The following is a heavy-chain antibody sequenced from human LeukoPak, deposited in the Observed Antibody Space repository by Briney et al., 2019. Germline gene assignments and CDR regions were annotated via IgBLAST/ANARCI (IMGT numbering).Heavy chain of an antibody. J-gene: IGHJ5*02. Sequence: GASVKVSCKASGYTFTGYHMHWVRQAPGQGLEWMGWINPNSGGTNYAQKFQGRVTMTRDTSISTAYMELSRLRSDDTAVYYCARGSGYDFWSGTNWFDPWGQGTLVTVSS. CDR2: INPNSGGT. CDR3: ARGSGYDFWSGTNWFDP. D-gene: IGHD3-3*01. CDR1: GYTFTGYH. V-gene: IGHV1-2*02.